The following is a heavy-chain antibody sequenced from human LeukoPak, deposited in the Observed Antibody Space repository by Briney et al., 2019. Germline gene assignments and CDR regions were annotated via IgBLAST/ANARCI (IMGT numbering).Heavy chain of an antibody. J-gene: IGHJ5*02. D-gene: IGHD5-18*01. CDR1: GGSFSGYY. CDR3: ARLTLDTAMAPNWFDP. CDR2: INHSGST. Sequence: PSETLSLTCAVYGGSFSGYYWSWIRQPPGKGLEWIGEINHSGSTNYNPSLKSRVTISVDTSKNQFSLKLSSVTAADTAVYYCARLTLDTAMAPNWFDPWGQGTLVTVSS. V-gene: IGHV4-34*01.